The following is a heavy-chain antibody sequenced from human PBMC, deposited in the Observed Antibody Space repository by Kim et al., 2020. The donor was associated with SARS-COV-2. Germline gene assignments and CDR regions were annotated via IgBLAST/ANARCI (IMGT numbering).Heavy chain of an antibody. Sequence: ASVKVSCKVSGYTITELSMHWVRQAPGKGLEWMGGFDPEDGETIYAQKFQGRVTMTEDTSTDTAYMELSSLRSEDTAVYYCATVNGIAVAGTAYYYYYGMDVWGQGTTVTVSS. J-gene: IGHJ6*02. CDR3: ATVNGIAVAGTAYYYYYGMDV. V-gene: IGHV1-24*01. D-gene: IGHD6-19*01. CDR2: FDPEDGET. CDR1: GYTITELS.